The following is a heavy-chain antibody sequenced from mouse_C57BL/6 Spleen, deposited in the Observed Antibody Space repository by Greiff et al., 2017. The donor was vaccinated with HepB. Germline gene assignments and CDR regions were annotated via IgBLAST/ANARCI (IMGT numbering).Heavy chain of an antibody. CDR3: ARGYYGSSYSYAMDY. V-gene: IGHV1-78*01. CDR2: IYPRDGST. J-gene: IGHJ4*01. D-gene: IGHD1-1*01. CDR1: GYTFTDHT. Sequence: VKLVESDAELVKPGASVKISCKVSGYTFTDHTIHWMKQRPEQGLEWIGYIYPRDGSTKYNEKFKGKATLTADKSSSTAYMQLNSLTSEDSAVYFCARGYYGSSYSYAMDYWGQGTSVTVSS.